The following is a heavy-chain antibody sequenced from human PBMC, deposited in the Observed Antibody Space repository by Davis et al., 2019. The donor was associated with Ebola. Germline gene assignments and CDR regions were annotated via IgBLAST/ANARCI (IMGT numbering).Heavy chain of an antibody. CDR1: RFTFSDYS. CDR3: ARSSSWAFLLYFDY. CDR2: ISGGSGAI. Sequence: PGGSLRLSCAASRFTFSDYSMNWVRQAPGKGLEWVSYISGGSGAIYYAASVKGRFTISRDNAKNSLFLQMNSLRAEDTAVYYCARSSSWAFLLYFDYWGQGTLVTVSS. J-gene: IGHJ4*02. D-gene: IGHD6-13*01. V-gene: IGHV3-48*01.